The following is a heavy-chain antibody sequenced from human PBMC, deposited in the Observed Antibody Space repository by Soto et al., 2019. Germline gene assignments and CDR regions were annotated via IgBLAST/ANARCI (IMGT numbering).Heavy chain of an antibody. Sequence: QVQLVESGGGVVQPGRSLRLSCAASGFTFSSYAMHWVRQAPGKGLEWVAVISYDGSNKYYADSVKGRFTISRDNSKNTLYLQMNSLRAEDTAVYYCARDKRWLHQKALDYWGQGTLVTVSS. CDR1: GFTFSSYA. J-gene: IGHJ4*02. V-gene: IGHV3-30-3*01. CDR2: ISYDGSNK. CDR3: ARDKRWLHQKALDY. D-gene: IGHD5-12*01.